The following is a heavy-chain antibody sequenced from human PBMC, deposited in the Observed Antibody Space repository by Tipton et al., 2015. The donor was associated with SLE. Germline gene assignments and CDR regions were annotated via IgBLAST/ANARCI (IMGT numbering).Heavy chain of an antibody. CDR3: AKGGTMIVVVAPVDI. CDR1: GFTFSSYA. D-gene: IGHD3-22*01. CDR2: ISYDGSNK. Sequence: SLRLSCAASGFTFSSYAMHWVRQAPGKGLEWVAVISYDGSNKYYADSVKGRFTISRDNSKNTLYLQMNSLRAEDTAVYYCAKGGTMIVVVAPVDIWGQGTMVTVSS. J-gene: IGHJ3*02. V-gene: IGHV3-30-3*01.